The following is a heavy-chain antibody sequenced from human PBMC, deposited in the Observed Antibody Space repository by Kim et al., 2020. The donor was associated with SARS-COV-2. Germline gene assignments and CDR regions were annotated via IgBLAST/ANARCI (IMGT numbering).Heavy chain of an antibody. CDR1: GTSITSYY. CDR3: ARDAYYLASGRFDP. D-gene: IGHD3-10*01. J-gene: IGHJ5*02. V-gene: IGHV4-59*01. CDR2: IYHSGNT. Sequence: SETLSLTCSVSGTSITSYYWSWIRQPPGKGLEWIGYIYHSGNTNYNPSLKSRVTISVDTSKNQFSLKLTSVTAADTAVYYCARDAYYLASGRFDPWSQGNLVTVSS.